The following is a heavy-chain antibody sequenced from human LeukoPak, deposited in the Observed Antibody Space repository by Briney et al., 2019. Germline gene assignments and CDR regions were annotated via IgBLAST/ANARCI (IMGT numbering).Heavy chain of an antibody. CDR3: ATSMVRGVTADY. CDR2: INPNSGGT. CDR1: GYTFTCYY. J-gene: IGHJ4*02. V-gene: IGHV1-2*02. D-gene: IGHD3-10*01. Sequence: ASVKVSCKASGYTFTCYYMHWVRQAPGQGLEWMGWINPNSGGTNYAQKFQGRVTMTRDTSISTAYMELSRLRSDDTAVYYCATSMVRGVTADYWGQGTLVTVSS.